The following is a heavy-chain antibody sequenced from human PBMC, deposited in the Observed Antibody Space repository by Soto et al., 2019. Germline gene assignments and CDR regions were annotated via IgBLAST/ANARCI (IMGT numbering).Heavy chain of an antibody. CDR3: ARLFPYVSSGYHLNY. V-gene: IGHV4-59*08. J-gene: IGHJ4*02. D-gene: IGHD3-22*01. CDR1: GGSISSYY. CDR2: IYYSGNT. Sequence: SETLSLTCTFSGGSISSYYWSLIRQPPGKGLEWIGYIYYSGNTNYNPSLRSRLTISVDTSKNQFSLKLKSVTAADTAVFYFARLFPYVSSGYHLNYLGQGTLVTVSS.